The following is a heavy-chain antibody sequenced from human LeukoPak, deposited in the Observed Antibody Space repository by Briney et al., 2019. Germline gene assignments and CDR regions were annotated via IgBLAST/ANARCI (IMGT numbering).Heavy chain of an antibody. Sequence: SETLSLTCTVSGYSISSGYYWGWIRQPPGKGLEWIGSIYHSGSTYYNPSLKSRVTISVDTSKNQFSLKLSSVTAADTAVYYCARHHRPGYSGYDSAFDSWGQGTLVSVSS. D-gene: IGHD5-12*01. V-gene: IGHV4-38-2*02. CDR3: ARHHRPGYSGYDSAFDS. J-gene: IGHJ4*02. CDR2: IYHSGST. CDR1: GYSISSGYY.